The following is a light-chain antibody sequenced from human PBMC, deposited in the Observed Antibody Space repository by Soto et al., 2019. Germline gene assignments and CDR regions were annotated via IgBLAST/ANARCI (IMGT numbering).Light chain of an antibody. V-gene: IGLV2-18*01. CDR3: SLFTTNSTFV. CDR1: SSDAGRYNR. J-gene: IGLJ1*01. Sequence: QSALTQPPSVSGSPGQSVTISCTGTSSDAGRYNRVSWYQQPPGTAPKLLIYEVRNRPSGVPDRFSGSRSANTASLTISGLQAEDEADYYCSLFTTNSTFVFGAGTKVTVL. CDR2: EVR.